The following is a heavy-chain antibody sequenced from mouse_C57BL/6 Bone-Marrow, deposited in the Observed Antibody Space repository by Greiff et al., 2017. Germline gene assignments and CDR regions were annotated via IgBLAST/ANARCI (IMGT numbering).Heavy chain of an antibody. CDR1: GYTFTSYW. CDR3: ARGTTGTKEAFDY. CDR2: ILPLRGSP. V-gene: IGHV1-64*01. Sequence: QVQLQQPGAELVKPGASVKLSCKASGYTFTSYWMHWVKQRPGQGLEWIGMILPLRGSPYYNEKFKSKATLTVDKSSSTAYVQLSSLTYEDAAVYYCARGTTGTKEAFDYWGQGTTLTVSS. J-gene: IGHJ2*01. D-gene: IGHD4-1*01.